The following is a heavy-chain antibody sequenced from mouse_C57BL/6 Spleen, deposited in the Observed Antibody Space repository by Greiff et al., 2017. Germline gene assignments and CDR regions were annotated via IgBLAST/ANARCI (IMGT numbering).Heavy chain of an antibody. D-gene: IGHD4-1*01. CDR2: IYPGDGDT. V-gene: IGHV1-80*01. Sequence: QVQLKESGAELVKPGASVKISCKASGYAFSSYWMNWVKQRPGKGLEWIGQIYPGDGDTNYNGKFKGKATLTADKSSSTAYMQLSSLTSEDSAVYFCAKTGTEGVYYAMDYWGQGTSVTVSS. J-gene: IGHJ4*01. CDR1: GYAFSSYW. CDR3: AKTGTEGVYYAMDY.